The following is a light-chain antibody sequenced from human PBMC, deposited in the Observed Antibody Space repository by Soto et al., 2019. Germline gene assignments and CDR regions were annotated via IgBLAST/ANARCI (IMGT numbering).Light chain of an antibody. J-gene: IGLJ1*01. CDR2: XXR. CDR1: SNNVGDYKY. Sequence: QSALTQPRSVSGSPAQSVTISCAGTSNNVGDYKYVSWYQQHPGEAPKFRRXXXRXXXSXXXYRXSVSKSGKTASMTISGLQAEDEADYYCCSYAGSYVFGTGTKVTVL. CDR3: CSYAGSYV. V-gene: IGLV2-11*01.